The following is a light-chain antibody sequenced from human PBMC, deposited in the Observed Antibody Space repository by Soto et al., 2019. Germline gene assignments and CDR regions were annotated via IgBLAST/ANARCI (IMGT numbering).Light chain of an antibody. CDR1: SSDIGSYNL. V-gene: IGLV2-23*02. CDR2: EVR. J-gene: IGLJ3*02. CDR3: SSPAGNDVLEV. Sequence: QSALTQPASVSGSPGQSITISCSGTSSDIGSYNLVSWYQQHPGKAPKLLIFEVRRLPSGVSSRFSGSKSGNTASLTISGLQAEDEDEYYCSSPAGNDVLEVFGGGTKLTVL.